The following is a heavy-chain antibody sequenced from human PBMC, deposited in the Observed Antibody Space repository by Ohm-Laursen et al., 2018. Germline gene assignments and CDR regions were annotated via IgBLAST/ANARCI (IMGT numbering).Heavy chain of an antibody. J-gene: IGHJ4*02. V-gene: IGHV4-59*08. CDR1: GGSISSYY. CDR3: ARQESSGWYPDY. Sequence: TLSLTCSVSGGSISSYYWTWIRQPPGKRLEWIGYIYYSGSTNYNPSLKSRVTISVDTSKNQFSLKLSSVTAADTAVYYCARQESSGWYPDYWGQGTLVTVSS. CDR2: IYYSGST. D-gene: IGHD6-19*01.